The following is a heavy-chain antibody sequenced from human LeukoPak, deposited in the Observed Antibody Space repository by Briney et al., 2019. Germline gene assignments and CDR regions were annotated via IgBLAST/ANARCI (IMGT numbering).Heavy chain of an antibody. CDR2: ISDDGSNK. J-gene: IGHJ4*02. CDR1: GFTFSSYA. V-gene: IGHV3-30*18. Sequence: GGSLRLSCAASGFTFSSYAMHWVRQAPGKGLECVSAISDDGSNKYYADSVKGRFTISRDNSKNTLYLQMNSLGAEDTDVYYCEEVLGYYADPFDYWGQGTLVTVSS. CDR3: EEVLGYYADPFDY. D-gene: IGHD3-3*01.